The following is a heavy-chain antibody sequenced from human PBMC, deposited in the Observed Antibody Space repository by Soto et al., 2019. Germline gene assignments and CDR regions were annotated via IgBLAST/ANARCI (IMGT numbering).Heavy chain of an antibody. J-gene: IGHJ4*02. Sequence: PGGSLRLSCAASGFTFSSYWMSWVRQAPGKGLEWVANIKQDGSEKYYVDSVKGRFTISRDNAKKSLYMQMNSLRAEDTAVYYCVKVVAAAGTGTFDYWGQGTMVSLSS. CDR3: VKVVAAAGTGTFDY. CDR1: GFTFSSYW. CDR2: IKQDGSEK. V-gene: IGHV3-7*01. D-gene: IGHD6-13*01.